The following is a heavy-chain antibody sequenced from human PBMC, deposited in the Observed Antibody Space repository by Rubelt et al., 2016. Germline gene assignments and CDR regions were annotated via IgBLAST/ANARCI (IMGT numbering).Heavy chain of an antibody. J-gene: IGHJ4*02. V-gene: IGHV4-34*01. D-gene: IGHD1-7*01. CDR2: INQSGTP. Sequence: QVQLQQWGAGLLKPSETLSLTCAVYGGSFSDYYWSWIRQTAGKGLEWIGEINQSGTPNYNPSLKSRVTISINASKNQFSLKVRSVTDADTAVYYCARVGDWKYRGGEDYWGQGTLVTVSS. CDR1: GGSFSDYY. CDR3: ARVGDWKYRGGEDY.